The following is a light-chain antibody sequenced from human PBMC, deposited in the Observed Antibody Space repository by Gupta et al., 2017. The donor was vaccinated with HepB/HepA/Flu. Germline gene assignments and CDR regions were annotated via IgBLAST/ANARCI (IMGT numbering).Light chain of an antibody. CDR2: DAP. CDR1: EAVNSNY. V-gene: IGKV3-20*01. Sequence: DIVLTQSPDTLSFFPGERATLSCRASEAVNSNYVAWYQQKPGQAPRLLIFDAPARATGIPDKFIGSVSGTEFTLTITRLEPDDFAVYYCQQYGYWPLAFGHGTKIHIK. J-gene: IGKJ3*01. CDR3: QQYGYWPLA.